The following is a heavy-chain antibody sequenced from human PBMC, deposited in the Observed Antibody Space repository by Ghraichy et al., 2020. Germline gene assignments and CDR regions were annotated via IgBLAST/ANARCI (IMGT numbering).Heavy chain of an antibody. V-gene: IGHV3-74*01. CDR1: GFIFSGFW. J-gene: IGHJ6*02. Sequence: GGSLRLSCEASGFIFSGFWMHWVRQAPGKGLVWVSRIYSDGSGTIYADSVKGRFTISRDNAKNTLYLQMNTLRAEDTAVYYCARDRARGMDVWGQGTTVTV. D-gene: IGHD3-10*01. CDR2: IYSDGSGT. CDR3: ARDRARGMDV.